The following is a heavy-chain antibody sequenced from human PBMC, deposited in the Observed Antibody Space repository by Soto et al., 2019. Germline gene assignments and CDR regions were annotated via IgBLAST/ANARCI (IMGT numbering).Heavy chain of an antibody. CDR1: GGSFSGYY. Sequence: SETLSLTCAVYGGSFSGYYWSWIRQPPGKGLEWIGEINHSGSTNYNPSLKSRVTISVDTSKNQFSLKLSSVTAADTAVYYCARGFITMVRGVYHYYYYGMDVWGQGTTVTVSS. CDR2: INHSGST. CDR3: ARGFITMVRGVYHYYYYGMDV. D-gene: IGHD3-10*01. J-gene: IGHJ6*02. V-gene: IGHV4-34*01.